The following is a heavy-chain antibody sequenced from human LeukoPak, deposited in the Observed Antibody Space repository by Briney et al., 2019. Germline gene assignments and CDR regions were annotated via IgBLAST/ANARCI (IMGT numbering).Heavy chain of an antibody. CDR1: GFTFSSYW. CDR3: AHHYGDYRYPGY. Sequence: GGSLRLSCAASGFTFSSYWMTWVRQAPGKGLEWVANIKHDGSEKYYLDSVKGRFTISRDNAKNSLYLQMNSLRAEDTAVYYCAHHYGDYRYPGYWGQGTLVTVSS. CDR2: IKHDGSEK. D-gene: IGHD4-17*01. V-gene: IGHV3-7*01. J-gene: IGHJ4*02.